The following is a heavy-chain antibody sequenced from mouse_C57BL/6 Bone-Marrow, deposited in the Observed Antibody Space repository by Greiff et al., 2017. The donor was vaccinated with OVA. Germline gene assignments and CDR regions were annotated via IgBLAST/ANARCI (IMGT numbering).Heavy chain of an antibody. CDR2: ISNGGGST. D-gene: IGHD1-1*01. J-gene: IGHJ2*01. Sequence: EVKVEESGGGLVQPGGSLKLSCAASGFTFSDYYMYWVRQTPEKRLEWVAYISNGGGSTYYPDTVKGRFTISRDNAKNTLYLQMSRLKSEDTAMYYCAREGNYYGSSYPSFDYWGQGTTLTVSS. CDR1: GFTFSDYY. V-gene: IGHV5-12*01. CDR3: AREGNYYGSSYPSFDY.